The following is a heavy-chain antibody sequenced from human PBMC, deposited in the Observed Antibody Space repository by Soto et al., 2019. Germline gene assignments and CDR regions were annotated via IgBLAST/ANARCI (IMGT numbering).Heavy chain of an antibody. D-gene: IGHD2-2*01. V-gene: IGHV4-39*01. CDR2: FYYSGST. Sequence: SETLSLTCTVSGGSISSSSYYWGWIRQPPGKGLEWIGTFYYSGSTYYNPSLESRVTISVDTSKNQFSLKVSSVTAADTAMYYCARLGGYCSGTSCYGYYVMDVWGQRTTVTVSS. CDR1: GGSISSSSYY. CDR3: ARLGGYCSGTSCYGYYVMDV. J-gene: IGHJ6*02.